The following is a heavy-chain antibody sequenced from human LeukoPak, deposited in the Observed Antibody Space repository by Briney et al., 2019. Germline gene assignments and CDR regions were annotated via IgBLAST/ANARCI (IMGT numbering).Heavy chain of an antibody. V-gene: IGHV3-30*03. CDR1: GFNFSNYG. Sequence: GGSLRLSCAASGFNFSNYGMHWVRQAPGKGLEWVAVISYDGSQRYYVDSVKGRFTISRDNSNKMLYLQMNTLRSEDTAVYYCARDKNGYIDYWGQGTLVTVSS. D-gene: IGHD6-13*01. CDR2: ISYDGSQR. J-gene: IGHJ4*02. CDR3: ARDKNGYIDY.